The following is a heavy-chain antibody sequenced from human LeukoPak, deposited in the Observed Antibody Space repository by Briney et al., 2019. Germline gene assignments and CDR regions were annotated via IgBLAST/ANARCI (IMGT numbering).Heavy chain of an antibody. Sequence: GRSLRLSCAASGFTFDDYGMHWVRHAPGKGLEGVSSISWNSASVGYVDSVKGRFTISRDNAKNSLYLQMNSLRAEDTALYYCAKDYGYSSSWYDYWGQGTLVTVSS. CDR2: ISWNSASV. CDR3: AKDYGYSSSWYDY. V-gene: IGHV3-9*01. D-gene: IGHD6-13*01. CDR1: GFTFDDYG. J-gene: IGHJ4*02.